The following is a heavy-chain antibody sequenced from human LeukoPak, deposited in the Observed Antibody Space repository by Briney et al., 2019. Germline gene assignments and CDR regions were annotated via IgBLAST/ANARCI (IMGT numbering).Heavy chain of an antibody. CDR2: IFYSGST. J-gene: IGHJ3*02. CDR1: GASISSSSYY. Sequence: SETLSLTCSVSGASISSSSYYWGWIRQAPGKGLEWIGSIFYSGSTYYSPSLKSRVTISIDTSKNQFSLKLSSVTAADTAVYYCARHKYSSGWPPEGAFDIWGQGTMVTVSS. D-gene: IGHD6-19*01. CDR3: ARHKYSSGWPPEGAFDI. V-gene: IGHV4-39*01.